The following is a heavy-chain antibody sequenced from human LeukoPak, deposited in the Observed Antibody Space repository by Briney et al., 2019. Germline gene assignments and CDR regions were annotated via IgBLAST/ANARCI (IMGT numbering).Heavy chain of an antibody. Sequence: ASVKVSCKASGYTFTSYGISWVRQAPGQGLEWMGWISAYNGNTNYAQKLQGRGTMTTDTSTSTAYMELRSLRSDDTAVYYCARDPPRYDFWSGNLFDYWGQGTLVTVSS. CDR3: ARDPPRYDFWSGNLFDY. CDR1: GYTFTSYG. D-gene: IGHD3-3*01. CDR2: ISAYNGNT. J-gene: IGHJ4*02. V-gene: IGHV1-18*01.